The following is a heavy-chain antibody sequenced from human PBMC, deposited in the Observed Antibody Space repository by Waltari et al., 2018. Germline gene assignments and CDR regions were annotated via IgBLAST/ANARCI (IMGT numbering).Heavy chain of an antibody. V-gene: IGHV4-59*11. CDR3: ARHGGNSQFAGMDV. J-gene: IGHJ6*02. Sequence: QVQLQESDPGLVKPSETLSLTCTVSGGSISSHYWSWIRQPPGKGLEWIGYIYYSGSTNYNPSLKSRVTISVDTSKNQFSLKLSSVTAADTAVYYCARHGGNSQFAGMDVWGQGTTVTVSS. CDR2: IYYSGST. CDR1: GGSISSHY. D-gene: IGHD2-21*02.